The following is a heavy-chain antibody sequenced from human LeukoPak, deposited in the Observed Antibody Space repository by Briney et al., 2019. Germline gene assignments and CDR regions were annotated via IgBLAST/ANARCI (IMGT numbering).Heavy chain of an antibody. J-gene: IGHJ2*01. D-gene: IGHD1-26*01. CDR1: GFXFSSYD. V-gene: IGHV3-23*01. Sequence: PGGSLRLSCAASGFXFSSYDMSWVRQAPGSGLEWVSGITGSGGSTYYADSVKGRFTISRDNSKNTLYLQMNSLRAEDTAVYYCAKGNWGERLDWYFDLWGRGTLVTVSS. CDR2: ITGSGGST. CDR3: AKGNWGERLDWYFDL.